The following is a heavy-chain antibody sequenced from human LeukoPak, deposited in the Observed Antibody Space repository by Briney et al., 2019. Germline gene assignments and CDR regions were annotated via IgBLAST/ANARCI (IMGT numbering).Heavy chain of an antibody. Sequence: TGGSLRLSCAASGFTFSNAWMSWVRQAPGKGLEWVCRIKSKTDGGTTDYAAPVKGRFTISRDDSKNMLYLQMNSLKTEDTAVYYCTTPLLRFLEWLLYDDAFDIWGQGTMVTVSS. CDR3: TTPLLRFLEWLLYDDAFDI. V-gene: IGHV3-15*01. J-gene: IGHJ3*02. CDR1: GFTFSNAW. D-gene: IGHD3-3*01. CDR2: IKSKTDGGTT.